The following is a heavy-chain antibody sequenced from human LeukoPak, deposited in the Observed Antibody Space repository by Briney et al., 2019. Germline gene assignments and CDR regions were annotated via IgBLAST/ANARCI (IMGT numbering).Heavy chain of an antibody. CDR1: GGSISSYY. J-gene: IGHJ4*02. Sequence: SETLSLTCTVSGGSISSYYWSWIRQPAGKGLEWIGRIYTSGSTNYNPSLKSRVTMSVDTSKNQISLKLSSVTAADTAVYYCARYYDSSGYRGFDYWGQGTLVTVSS. CDR3: ARYYDSSGYRGFDY. CDR2: IYTSGST. V-gene: IGHV4-4*07. D-gene: IGHD3-22*01.